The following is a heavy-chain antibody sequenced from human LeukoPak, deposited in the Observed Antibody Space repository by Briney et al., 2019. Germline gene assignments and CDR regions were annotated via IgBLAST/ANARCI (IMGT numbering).Heavy chain of an antibody. D-gene: IGHD2-2*01. CDR2: ISSSGNNI. V-gene: IGHV3-11*01. CDR3: ARVGAYCTSSSCFDY. J-gene: IGHJ4*02. Sequence: GGSLRLSCAASGFTFSDYYMSWIRQVPGKGLEWVSYISSSGNNIYYADSVKGRFTISRDNSKNTLYLQMNSLRAEDTAVYYCARVGAYCTSSSCFDYWGQGNLVTVSS. CDR1: GFTFSDYY.